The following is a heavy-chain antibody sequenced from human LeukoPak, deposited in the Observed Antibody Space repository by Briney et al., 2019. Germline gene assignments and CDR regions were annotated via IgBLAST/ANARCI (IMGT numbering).Heavy chain of an antibody. CDR1: GFTFDDYA. V-gene: IGHV3-9*01. CDR3: APAYYYGSGSLGDAFDI. D-gene: IGHD3-10*01. CDR2: ISWNSGSI. Sequence: GRSLRLSCAASGFTFDDYAMHWVRQAPGKGLEWVSGISWNSGSIGYADSVKGRFTISRDNAKNSLYLQMNSLRAEDTALYYCAPAYYYGSGSLGDAFDIWGQGTMVTVSS. J-gene: IGHJ3*02.